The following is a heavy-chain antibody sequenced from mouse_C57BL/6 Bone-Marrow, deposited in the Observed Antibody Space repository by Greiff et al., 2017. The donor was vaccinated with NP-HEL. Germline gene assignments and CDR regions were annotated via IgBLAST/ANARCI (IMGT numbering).Heavy chain of an antibody. Sequence: EVQLQQSVAELVRPGASVKLSCTASGFNIKNTYMHWVKQRPEQGLEWIGRIDPANGNTKYAPKFQGKATITADTSSNTAYLQLSSLTSEDTAIYYCALVAPRAGLLDWYFDVWGTGTTVTVSS. CDR1: GFNIKNTY. D-gene: IGHD1-1*01. V-gene: IGHV14-3*01. CDR2: IDPANGNT. CDR3: ALVAPRAGLLDWYFDV. J-gene: IGHJ1*03.